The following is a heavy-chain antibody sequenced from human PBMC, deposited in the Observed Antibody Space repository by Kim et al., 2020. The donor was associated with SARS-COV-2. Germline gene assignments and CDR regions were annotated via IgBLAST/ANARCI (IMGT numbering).Heavy chain of an antibody. J-gene: IGHJ4*02. D-gene: IGHD1-26*01. Sequence: LSLTCAASGFTFSSYGMHWVRQAPGKGLEWVAVIWYDGSNKYYADSVKGRFTISRDNSKNTLYLQMNSLRAEDTAVYYCARGPLYSGSYYPHRWSDVHYWGQGTLVTVSS. CDR1: GFTFSSYG. CDR3: ARGPLYSGSYYPHRWSDVHY. CDR2: IWYDGSNK. V-gene: IGHV3-33*01.